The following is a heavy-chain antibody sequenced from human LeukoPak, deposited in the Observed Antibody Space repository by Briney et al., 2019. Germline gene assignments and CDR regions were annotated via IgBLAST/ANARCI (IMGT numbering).Heavy chain of an antibody. Sequence: PSETLSLTWTVSGXSIMVAANSWSWIRQPPGKCQEWIGYIYYSGRTYYNPSLKSRVTISLDRSKNQFSLKLSSVTAADTAVYFCARGYGDNSGAFDIWGQGTLVTVSS. CDR1: GXSIMVAANS. CDR3: ARGYGDNSGAFDI. CDR2: IYYSGRT. D-gene: IGHD4-23*01. V-gene: IGHV4-30-2*01. J-gene: IGHJ3*02.